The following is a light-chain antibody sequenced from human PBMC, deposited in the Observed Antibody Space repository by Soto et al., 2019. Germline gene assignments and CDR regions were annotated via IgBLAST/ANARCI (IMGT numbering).Light chain of an antibody. CDR1: QSISIW. V-gene: IGKV1-5*01. J-gene: IGKJ1*01. CDR2: DGS. Sequence: DIQMTQSPSTLSASVGDRVTITCRASQSISIWLAWYQQKPGKAPNLLIYDGSNLGSGVPSRFSGSGSGTDFALTISRLEPEDFAVYYCQQYGSSGTFGQGTKVDIK. CDR3: QQYGSSGT.